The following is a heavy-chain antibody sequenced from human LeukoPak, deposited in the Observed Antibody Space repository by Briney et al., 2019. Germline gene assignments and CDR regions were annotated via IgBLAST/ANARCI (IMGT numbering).Heavy chain of an antibody. CDR2: ITVNGRGI. CDR3: AKDPNGDYVGAFDG. J-gene: IGHJ3*01. Sequence: GGSLRLSCAPSGFTINIYAMTWVRQAPGKGLEWVSSITVNGRGISYADSVKGRFTISRDNSKNTLYLQMNSLRAEDTAVYYCAKDPNGDYVGAFDGWDQGTRVTVSS. CDR1: GFTINIYA. D-gene: IGHD4-17*01. V-gene: IGHV3-23*01.